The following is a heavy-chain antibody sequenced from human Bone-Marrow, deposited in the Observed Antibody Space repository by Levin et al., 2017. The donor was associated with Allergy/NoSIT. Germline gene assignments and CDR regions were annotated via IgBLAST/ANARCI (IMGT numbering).Heavy chain of an antibody. CDR2: ISYDGSNK. Sequence: GGSLRLSCAASGFTFSSYGMHWVRQAPGKGLEWVAVISYDGSNKYYADSVKGRFTISRDNSKNTLYLQMNSLRAEDTAVYYCAKLEYSSSSGTWGQGTLVTVSS. CDR1: GFTFSSYG. J-gene: IGHJ5*02. V-gene: IGHV3-30*18. CDR3: AKLEYSSSSGT. D-gene: IGHD6-13*01.